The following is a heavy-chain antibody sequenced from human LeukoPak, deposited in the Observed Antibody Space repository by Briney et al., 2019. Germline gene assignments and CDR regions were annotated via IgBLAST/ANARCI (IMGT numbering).Heavy chain of an antibody. CDR1: GGSISSYY. Sequence: PSETLTLTCTVSGGSISSYYWSWIRQPPGKGLEWIGYIYYSGGTTYSPSLQSRVTMSVDTSKNQFSLKLRSVAAADTAVYYCARDQEGYGIDIWGHGKIVTVSS. CDR3: ARDQEGYGIDI. CDR2: IYYSGGT. J-gene: IGHJ3*02. D-gene: IGHD2-15*01. V-gene: IGHV4-59*01.